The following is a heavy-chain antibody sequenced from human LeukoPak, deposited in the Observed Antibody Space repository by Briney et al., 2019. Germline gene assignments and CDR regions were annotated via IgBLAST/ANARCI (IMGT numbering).Heavy chain of an antibody. CDR2: INGDGMNL. D-gene: IGHD6-19*01. J-gene: IGHJ4*02. CDR3: ARWLYSSGWAIDY. CDR1: GFTFSDFW. V-gene: IGHV3-74*01. Sequence: TGGSLRLSCAASGFTFSDFWLHWLRQVPGRGLVWVSRINGDGMNLAYADYVKGRFTISRDNAKNTLYLQMNSLRDEDTAVYYCARWLYSSGWAIDYWGQGTLVTVSS.